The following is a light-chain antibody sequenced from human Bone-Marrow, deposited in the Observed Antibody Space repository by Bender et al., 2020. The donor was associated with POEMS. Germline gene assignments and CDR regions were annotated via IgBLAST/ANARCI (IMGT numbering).Light chain of an antibody. V-gene: IGLV1-44*01. CDR2: SSH. CDR1: SSDIGSNS. J-gene: IGLJ3*02. CDR3: SSYAGGSAFV. Sequence: QPVLTQPPSASGTPGQRVTISCSGSSSDIGSNSVNWYQQLPGMAPKLLIYSSHRRPSEVPDRFSGSRSGTSASLAISGLQSEDEADYYCSSYAGGSAFVFGGGTRLTVL.